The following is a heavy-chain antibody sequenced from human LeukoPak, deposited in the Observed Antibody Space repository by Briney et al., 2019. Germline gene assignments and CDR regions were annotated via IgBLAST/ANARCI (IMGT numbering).Heavy chain of an antibody. D-gene: IGHD2-2*01. J-gene: IGHJ4*02. CDR2: IDPSDSYA. Sequence: GESLRISCKGSGYSFTNYWISWVRQMPGKGLEWMGRIDPSDSYASYSPSFQGHVTISADRLISTVYLQWSSLKASDTAIYYCARQVDCSTTSCYPPEFDFWGQGTLVTVSS. V-gene: IGHV5-10-1*01. CDR3: ARQVDCSTTSCYPPEFDF. CDR1: GYSFTNYW.